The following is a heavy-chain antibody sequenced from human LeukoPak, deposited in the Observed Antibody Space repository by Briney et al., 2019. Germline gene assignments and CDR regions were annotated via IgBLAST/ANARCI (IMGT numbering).Heavy chain of an antibody. CDR1: NGSISSYY. D-gene: IGHD2-2*01. CDR2: IFYSGST. CDR3: ARSGSSSSLLHFDY. Sequence: SETLSLTCTVSNGSISSYYWSWIRQPPGKGLEWIGYIFYSGSTNYNPSLKSRVTMSVDTSKKQFSLKLSSVTAADTAVYYCARSGSSSSLLHFDYWSQGTLVTVSS. V-gene: IGHV4-59*01. J-gene: IGHJ4*02.